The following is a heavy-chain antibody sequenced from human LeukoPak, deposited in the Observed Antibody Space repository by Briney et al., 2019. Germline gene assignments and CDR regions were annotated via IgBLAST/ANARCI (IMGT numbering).Heavy chain of an antibody. V-gene: IGHV3-66*01. J-gene: IGHJ4*02. Sequence: GGSLRLSCAASGFTVSSNYMNWVRQAPGKGLEWVPIIYSGGSTYYADSVKGRFTISRDNSKNTLYLQMNSLRAEDTAVYYCARDVYYYFDYWGQGTLVTVSS. CDR3: ARDVYYYFDY. D-gene: IGHD1-14*01. CDR2: IYSGGST. CDR1: GFTVSSNY.